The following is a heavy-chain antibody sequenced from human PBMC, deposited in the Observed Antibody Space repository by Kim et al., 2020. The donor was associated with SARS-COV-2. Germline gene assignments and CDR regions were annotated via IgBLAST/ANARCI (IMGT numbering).Heavy chain of an antibody. J-gene: IGHJ5*02. CDR3: ARARSLYYYGSGIDP. CDR2: LNAGNGNT. CDR1: GYTFTSYA. Sequence: ASVKVSCKASGYTFTSYAMHWVRQAPGQRLEWMGWLNAGNGNTKYSQKFQGRVNITRDTFASTAYMELSSLRSEDTAVYYCARARSLYYYGSGIDPWGQG. V-gene: IGHV1-3*01. D-gene: IGHD3-10*01.